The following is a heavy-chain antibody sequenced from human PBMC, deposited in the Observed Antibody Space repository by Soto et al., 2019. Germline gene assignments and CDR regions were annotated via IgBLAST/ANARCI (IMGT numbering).Heavy chain of an antibody. J-gene: IGHJ5*01. CDR2: IYHGGNT. Sequence: QVHLQESGPGLVQSSGTLSLTCGVSGAPISTGNWWTWVRQPPGKGLEWIGEIYHGGNTNYRPSLKSRVTISVDKAKDPCSLRLSYVTAADTAVYYCARHSSYYYDSSAYYDSWGQGALVTVSS. V-gene: IGHV4-4*02. D-gene: IGHD3-22*01. CDR3: ARHSSYYYDSSAYYDS. CDR1: GAPISTGNW.